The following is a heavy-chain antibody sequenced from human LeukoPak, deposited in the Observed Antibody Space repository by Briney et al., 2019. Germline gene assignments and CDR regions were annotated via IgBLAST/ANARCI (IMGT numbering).Heavy chain of an antibody. CDR2: IYQSGST. D-gene: IGHD3-10*01. Sequence: SETLSLTCAVSGYSISSGYYWGWIRQPPGKGLEWIGTIYQSGSTYYNSSLKSRVTISVDTPKNQFSLKLSSVTAADTAVYYCSRARWFGEGLGAFDIWGQGTVVTVSS. V-gene: IGHV4-38-2*01. CDR3: SRARWFGEGLGAFDI. J-gene: IGHJ3*02. CDR1: GYSISSGYY.